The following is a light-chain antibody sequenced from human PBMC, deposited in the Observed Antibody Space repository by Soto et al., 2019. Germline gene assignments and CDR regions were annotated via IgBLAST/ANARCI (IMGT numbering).Light chain of an antibody. CDR2: GAS. CDR1: QSISDT. J-gene: IGKJ5*01. Sequence: EIVMTQSPATLSVSPGGRATLSCMASQSISDTLAWYQQKPGQAPRLLIYGASRRATGFPARFSGSGSGTEFTLTISSLQPDDFATYYCQQYNSYSITFGQGTRLEIK. CDR3: QQYNSYSIT. V-gene: IGKV3-15*01.